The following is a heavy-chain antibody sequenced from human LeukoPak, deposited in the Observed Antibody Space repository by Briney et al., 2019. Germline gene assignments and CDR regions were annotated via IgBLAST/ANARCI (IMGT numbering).Heavy chain of an antibody. J-gene: IGHJ4*02. CDR2: ISSSSSYI. Sequence: GGSLRLSCAASGFTFSSYSMNWVRQAPGKGLEWVSSISSSSSYIYYADSVKGRFTISRDNAKNSLYLQMNSLRAEDTAVYYCAISTYYYDSSGYTDYWGQGTLVTVSS. CDR1: GFTFSSYS. V-gene: IGHV3-21*01. D-gene: IGHD3-22*01. CDR3: AISTYYYDSSGYTDY.